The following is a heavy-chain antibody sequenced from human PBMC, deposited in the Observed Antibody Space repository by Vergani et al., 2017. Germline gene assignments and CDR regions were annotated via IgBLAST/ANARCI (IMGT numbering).Heavy chain of an antibody. Sequence: EVQLLESGGGLVQPGGSLRLSCAASGFTFSTYAMTWVRQAPGKGLEWVSTISSDGGSTYYADSVKGRFTISRDNSKNTLYLQMNSLRVEDTAVYYCAKGQGRSGGWYFDYWGQGTLVTVSS. CDR3: AKGQGRSGGWYFDY. J-gene: IGHJ4*02. V-gene: IGHV3-23*01. CDR2: ISSDGGST. D-gene: IGHD6-19*01. CDR1: GFTFSTYA.